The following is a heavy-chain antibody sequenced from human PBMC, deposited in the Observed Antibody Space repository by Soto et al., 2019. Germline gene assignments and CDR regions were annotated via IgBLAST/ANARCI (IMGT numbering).Heavy chain of an antibody. D-gene: IGHD2-15*01. CDR1: GGTFSSYA. V-gene: IGHV1-69*13. CDR3: ARDGGGNPQSYHYYGMDV. Sequence: ASVKVSCKASGGTFSSYAISWVRQAPGQGLEWMGGIIPIFGTANYAQKFQGRVTITADESTSTAYMELSSLRSEDTAVYYCARDGGGNPQSYHYYGMDVWGQGTTVTVSS. CDR2: IIPIFGTA. J-gene: IGHJ6*02.